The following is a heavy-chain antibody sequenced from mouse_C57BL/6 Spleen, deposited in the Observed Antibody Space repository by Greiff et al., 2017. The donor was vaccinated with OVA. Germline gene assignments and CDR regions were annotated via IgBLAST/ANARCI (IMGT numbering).Heavy chain of an antibody. V-gene: IGHV14-1*01. Sequence: VQLQQSGAELVRPGASVKLSCTASGFNIKDYYMHWVKQRPEQGLAWIGRIDPEDGDTEYAPKFQGKATMTADTSSNTAYLQLSSLTSEDTAVYYCTTSAFITTVVAFDYWGQGTTLTVSS. CDR3: TTSAFITTVVAFDY. D-gene: IGHD1-1*01. CDR2: IDPEDGDT. J-gene: IGHJ2*01. CDR1: GFNIKDYY.